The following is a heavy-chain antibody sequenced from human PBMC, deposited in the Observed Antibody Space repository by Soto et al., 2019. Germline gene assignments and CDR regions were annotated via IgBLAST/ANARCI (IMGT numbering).Heavy chain of an antibody. CDR2: INPNSGGT. Sequence: ASVKVSCKASGYTFTGYYMHWVRQAPGQGLEWMGWINPNSGGTNYAQKFQGWVTMTRDTSISTAYMELSRLRSDDTAVYYCARGGHRNDAYADYWGQGTLVTVSS. CDR3: ARGGHRNDAYADY. J-gene: IGHJ4*02. D-gene: IGHD1-1*01. V-gene: IGHV1-2*04. CDR1: GYTFTGYY.